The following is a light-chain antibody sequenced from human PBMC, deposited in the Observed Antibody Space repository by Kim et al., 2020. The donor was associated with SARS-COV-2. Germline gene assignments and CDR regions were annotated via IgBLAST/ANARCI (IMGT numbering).Light chain of an antibody. Sequence: KTVTSSCTRSSGSIANNYVQWYQQRPGSSPTTVIYGDNQRPSGVPDRFSGSIDSSSNSASLTISGLKTEDEADYYCQSYDSSNPWVFGGGTQLTVL. CDR2: GDN. V-gene: IGLV6-57*01. CDR3: QSYDSSNPWV. J-gene: IGLJ3*02. CDR1: SGSIANNY.